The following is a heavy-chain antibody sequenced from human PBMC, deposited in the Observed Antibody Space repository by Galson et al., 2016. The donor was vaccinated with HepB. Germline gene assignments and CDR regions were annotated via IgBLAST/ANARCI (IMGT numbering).Heavy chain of an antibody. CDR3: ARADSVFDY. V-gene: IGHV3-21*01. CDR1: GFTFSSYA. J-gene: IGHJ4*02. Sequence: SLRLSCAASGFTFSSYAMHWVRQAPGKGLEWVSSISSSSTYIYYADSVKGRFTISRDNAKNSLYLQMNSLRAEDTAVYYCARADSVFDYWGQGTLVTVSS. CDR2: ISSSSTYI. D-gene: IGHD2-15*01.